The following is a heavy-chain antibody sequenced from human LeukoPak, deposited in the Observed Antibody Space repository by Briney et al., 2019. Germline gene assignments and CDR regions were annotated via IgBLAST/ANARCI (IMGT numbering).Heavy chain of an antibody. CDR2: IYSGGTT. Sequence: GGSLRLSCAVSGFTVSGNYMSWVRQAPGKGLEWVSLIYSGGTTYYADSVRGRFTISRDNSKNTLYLQMDSLRAEDTAIYYCTRKTPGRTPFDYWGQGILVTVSS. D-gene: IGHD2-15*01. CDR3: TRKTPGRTPFDY. V-gene: IGHV3-53*01. J-gene: IGHJ4*02. CDR1: GFTVSGNY.